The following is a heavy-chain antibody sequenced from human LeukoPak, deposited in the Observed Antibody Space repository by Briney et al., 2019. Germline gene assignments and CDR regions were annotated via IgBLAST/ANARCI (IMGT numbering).Heavy chain of an antibody. Sequence: GGSLRLSCAASGFTFSSYAMSWVRQAPGKGLEWVSAISGSGGSTYYADSVKGRFTISRDNSKNTLYLQMNSLRAEDTAVYYCAKELAERPYYYDSSGSSDAFDIWGQGTMVTVSS. CDR1: GFTFSSYA. D-gene: IGHD3-22*01. CDR2: ISGSGGST. V-gene: IGHV3-23*01. J-gene: IGHJ3*02. CDR3: AKELAERPYYYDSSGSSDAFDI.